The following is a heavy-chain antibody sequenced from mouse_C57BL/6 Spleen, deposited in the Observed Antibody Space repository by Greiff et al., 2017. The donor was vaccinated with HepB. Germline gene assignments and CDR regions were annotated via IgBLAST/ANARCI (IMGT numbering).Heavy chain of an antibody. J-gene: IGHJ4*01. V-gene: IGHV1-4*01. CDR2: INPSSGYT. CDR1: GYTFTSYT. Sequence: QVQLQQSGAELARPGASVKMSCKASGYTFTSYTMHWVQQRPGQGLEWIGYINPSSGYTKYNQKFKDKATLTADKSSSTAYMQLSSLTSEDSAVYCCARSSSGYDAMDYWGQGTSVTVSS. CDR3: ARSSSGYDAMDY. D-gene: IGHD3-2*02.